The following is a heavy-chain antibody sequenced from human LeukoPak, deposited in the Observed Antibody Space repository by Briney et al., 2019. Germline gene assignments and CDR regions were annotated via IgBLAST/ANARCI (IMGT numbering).Heavy chain of an antibody. J-gene: IGHJ3*02. V-gene: IGHV4-34*01. Sequence: SETLSLTCAVYGGSFSGYYWSWIRQPPGKGLEWIGEINHSGSTNYNPSLKSRVTISVDTSKNQFSLKLNSVTAADTSVYYCARGAPKEIQLWLRLRGVAFDIWGQGTMVTVSS. CDR3: ARGAPKEIQLWLRLRGVAFDI. D-gene: IGHD5-18*01. CDR2: INHSGST. CDR1: GGSFSGYY.